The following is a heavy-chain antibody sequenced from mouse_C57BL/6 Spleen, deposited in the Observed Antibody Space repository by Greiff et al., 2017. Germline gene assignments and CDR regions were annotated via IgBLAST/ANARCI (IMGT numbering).Heavy chain of an antibody. Sequence: ESGPGLVKPSQSLSLTCSVTGYSITSGYYWNWIRQFPGNKLEWMGYISYDGSNNYNPSLKNRISITRDTSKNQFFLKLNSVTTEDTATYYCAREGWDGDYWGQGTTLTVSS. CDR2: ISYDGSN. J-gene: IGHJ2*01. CDR1: GYSITSGYY. D-gene: IGHD4-1*01. V-gene: IGHV3-6*01. CDR3: AREGWDGDY.